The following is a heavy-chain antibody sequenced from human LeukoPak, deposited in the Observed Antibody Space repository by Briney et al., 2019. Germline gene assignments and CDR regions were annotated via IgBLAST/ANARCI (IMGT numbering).Heavy chain of an antibody. V-gene: IGHV1-24*01. CDR3: ARDFLTLRWQKHDAFDI. CDR2: FDPEDGET. J-gene: IGHJ3*02. Sequence: ASVKVSCKVSGYTLTELSMHWVRQAPGKGLEWMGGFDPEDGETIYAQKFQGRVTMTEDTSTDTAYMELSSLRSEDTAVYYCARDFLTLRWQKHDAFDIWGQGTMVTVSS. D-gene: IGHD4-23*01. CDR1: GYTLTELS.